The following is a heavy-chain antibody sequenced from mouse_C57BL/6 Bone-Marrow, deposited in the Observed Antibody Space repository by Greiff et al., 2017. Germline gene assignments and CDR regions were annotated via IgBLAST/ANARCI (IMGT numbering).Heavy chain of an antibody. CDR2: IDPENGDT. D-gene: IGHD2-3*01. J-gene: IGHJ4*01. CDR3: TTDGCYAMDY. Sequence: VQLKQSGAELVRPGASVKLSCTASGFNIKDDYMHWVKQRPEQGLEWIGWIDPENGDTEYASKFQGKATITADTSSNTAYLQLSSLTSEYTAVYYCTTDGCYAMDYWGQGTSVTVSS. CDR1: GFNIKDDY. V-gene: IGHV14-4*01.